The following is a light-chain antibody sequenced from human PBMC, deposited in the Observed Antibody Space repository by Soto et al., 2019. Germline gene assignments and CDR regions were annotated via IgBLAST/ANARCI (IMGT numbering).Light chain of an antibody. Sequence: EIVLTQSPGTLSLSPGERATLSCGASQSFTSNYLAWYQQKPGQAPRLLIYDASTRATGIPTRFSGSGSGTDFTLTISSLQSEDFAVYYCQQYNNWPWTFGQGTKVDIK. CDR2: DAS. V-gene: IGKV3-15*01. CDR1: QSFTSN. CDR3: QQYNNWPWT. J-gene: IGKJ1*01.